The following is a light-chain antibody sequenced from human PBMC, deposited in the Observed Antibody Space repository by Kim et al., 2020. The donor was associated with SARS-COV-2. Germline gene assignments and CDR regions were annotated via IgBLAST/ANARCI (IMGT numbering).Light chain of an antibody. CDR1: QGISTS. CDR3: QQSYTTPRT. J-gene: IGKJ2*02. Sequence: DVQMTQSPSSLSASVGDRVTITCRASQGISTSLNWYQQKPGKAPKLLISAASTLQSGVPSRFSGSGSGTDFTLTISSLQPEDFAIYHCQQSYTTPRTFGQGTKLEI. CDR2: AAS. V-gene: IGKV1-39*01.